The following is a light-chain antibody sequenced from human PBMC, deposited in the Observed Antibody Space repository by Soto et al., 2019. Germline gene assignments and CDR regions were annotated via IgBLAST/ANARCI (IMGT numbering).Light chain of an antibody. V-gene: IGKV1-27*01. CDR1: QGISNY. CDR2: AAS. J-gene: IGKJ4*01. Sequence: DLQMTQSPSSLSASVGDRVTITCRASQGISNYLAWYQQKPGKVPKLLIYAASTLQSGVPSRFXGSGSGTDFTLTISSLQPEDVATYYCQKYNSAPPNTFGGGTKVEIK. CDR3: QKYNSAPPNT.